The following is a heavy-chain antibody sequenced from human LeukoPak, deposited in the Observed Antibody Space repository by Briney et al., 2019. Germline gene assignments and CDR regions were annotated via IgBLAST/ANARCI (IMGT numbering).Heavy chain of an antibody. J-gene: IGHJ5*02. Sequence: ASVKVSCKASGYTFTGYYMHWVRHAPGQGLEWMGWINPNSGGTNYAQKFQGRVTMTRDTSISTAYMELSRLRSDDTAVYYCARGMIVVVNWFDPWGQGTLVTVSS. V-gene: IGHV1-2*02. D-gene: IGHD3-22*01. CDR2: INPNSGGT. CDR3: ARGMIVVVNWFDP. CDR1: GYTFTGYY.